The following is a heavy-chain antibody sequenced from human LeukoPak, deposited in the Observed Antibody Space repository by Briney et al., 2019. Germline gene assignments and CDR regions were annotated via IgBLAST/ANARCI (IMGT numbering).Heavy chain of an antibody. D-gene: IGHD1-26*01. CDR3: ARGSYYFDY. J-gene: IGHJ4*02. CDR1: GFSLSSYW. V-gene: IGHV3-74*01. Sequence: GESLRLSCAASGFSLSSYWVHWVRQVPGKGLVWVSRIDSDGSSTSYADSVKGLCSISRDNAKNTLYLQMNSLRAEDTAVYFCARGSYYFDYWGQGTLVTVSS. CDR2: IDSDGSST.